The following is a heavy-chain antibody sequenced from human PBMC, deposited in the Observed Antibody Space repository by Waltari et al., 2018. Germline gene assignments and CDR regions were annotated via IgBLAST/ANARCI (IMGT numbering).Heavy chain of an antibody. Sequence: QLQLQESGPGLVKPSETLSLTCTVSGGSISSSSYYWGWIRQPPGKGLEWIGSIYYSGSTYHNPSLKSRVTISVDTSKNQFSLKLSSVTAADTAVYYCARGVGALRFLEWLSAYYFDYWGQGTLVTVSS. J-gene: IGHJ4*02. CDR3: ARGVGALRFLEWLSAYYFDY. CDR2: IYYSGST. D-gene: IGHD3-3*01. V-gene: IGHV4-39*07. CDR1: GGSISSSSYY.